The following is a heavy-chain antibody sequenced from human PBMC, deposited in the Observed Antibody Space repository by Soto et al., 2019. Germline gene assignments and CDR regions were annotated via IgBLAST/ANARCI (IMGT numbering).Heavy chain of an antibody. V-gene: IGHV4-39*01. CDR1: GDSISSSTYY. D-gene: IGHD3-22*01. Sequence: QVQLQESGPGLVKPSETLSLTCTVSGDSISSSTYYWGWIRQPPGKGLEWIGSMFYSGNTYYNPSLKSRVTLSITPSKNQFSLKLNSVPAADTAVHYCVSPEGYYDSSGYTLDYWGQGTLVTVSS. J-gene: IGHJ4*02. CDR2: MFYSGNT. CDR3: VSPEGYYDSSGYTLDY.